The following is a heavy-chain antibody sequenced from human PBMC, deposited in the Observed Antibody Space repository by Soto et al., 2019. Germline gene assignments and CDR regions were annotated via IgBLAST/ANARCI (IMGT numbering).Heavy chain of an antibody. CDR2: INPNSGGT. V-gene: IGHV1-2*02. CDR1: GYAFTGYY. J-gene: IGHJ4*02. D-gene: IGHD1-1*01. Sequence: ASVKVSCKASGYAFTGYYMHWVRQAPGKGLEWMGWINPNSGGTNYAQKFQSGVIMTRDTSISTAYMELSRLRSDDTAVYYCARGPYNWNDGGYYFDYWGQGTQVTVSS. CDR3: ARGPYNWNDGGYYFDY.